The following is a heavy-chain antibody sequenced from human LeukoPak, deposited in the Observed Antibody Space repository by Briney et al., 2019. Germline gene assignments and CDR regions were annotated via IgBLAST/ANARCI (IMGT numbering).Heavy chain of an antibody. V-gene: IGHV3-48*03. Sequence: GGSLRHSCAASGFTFSSYEMNWVRQAPGKGLEWVSYISSSGSTIYYADSVKGRFTISRDNAKNSLYLQMNSLRAEDTAVYYCARESQFGELDYWGQGTLVTVSS. J-gene: IGHJ4*02. CDR1: GFTFSSYE. CDR3: ARESQFGELDY. CDR2: ISSSGSTI. D-gene: IGHD3-10*01.